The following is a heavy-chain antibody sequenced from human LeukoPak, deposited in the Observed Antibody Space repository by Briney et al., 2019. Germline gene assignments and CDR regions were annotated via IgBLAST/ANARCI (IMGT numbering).Heavy chain of an antibody. Sequence: PTGGSLRLSCAASGFTFSDYGMHWVRQAPGKGLEWVAFIRNDGSYEYYPDSVKGRFTISRDNSRNALFLQMNNLRAEDTAVYYCAKGGSPSHNWFNSWGQGNLGTVSS. D-gene: IGHD2-15*01. CDR3: AKGGSPSHNWFNS. CDR2: IRNDGSYE. V-gene: IGHV3-30*02. CDR1: GFTFSDYG. J-gene: IGHJ5*01.